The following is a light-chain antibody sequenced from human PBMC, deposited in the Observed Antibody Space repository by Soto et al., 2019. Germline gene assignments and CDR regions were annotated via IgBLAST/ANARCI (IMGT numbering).Light chain of an antibody. Sequence: QLVLTQPPSVSATPGQGVILSCSGGDSHIGSTAVNWYQQLPGTAPRLLIYSSNQRPSGVPDRISGSKSGTSASLAISGLQSEDEADYYCAAWDDDLHVWLFGGGTKLTVL. CDR3: AAWDDDLHVWL. J-gene: IGLJ3*02. CDR1: DSHIGSTA. CDR2: SSN. V-gene: IGLV1-44*01.